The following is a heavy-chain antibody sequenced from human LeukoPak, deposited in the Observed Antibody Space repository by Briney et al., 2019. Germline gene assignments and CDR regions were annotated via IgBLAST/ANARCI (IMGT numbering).Heavy chain of an antibody. V-gene: IGHV3-48*04. CDR1: GFTFSSYS. D-gene: IGHD3-9*01. J-gene: IGHJ3*02. CDR2: ISSSSSTI. CDR3: ARALNYDILTGSFNAFDI. Sequence: GGSLRLSCAASGFTFSSYSMNWVRQAPGKGLEWVSYISSSSSTIYYADSVKGRFTISRDNAKNSLYLQMNSLRAEDTAVYYCARALNYDILTGSFNAFDIWGQGTMVTVSS.